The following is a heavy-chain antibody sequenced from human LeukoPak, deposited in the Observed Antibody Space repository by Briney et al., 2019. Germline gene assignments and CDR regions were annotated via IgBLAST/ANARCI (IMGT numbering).Heavy chain of an antibody. D-gene: IGHD1-26*01. J-gene: IGHJ4*02. CDR3: ARGPSGSYHPPFDY. CDR1: GGSISSSSYY. CDR2: IYYSGST. Sequence: SETLSLTCTVSGGSISSSSYYWGWIRQPPGKGLEWIGSIYYSGSTYYNPSLKSRVTISVDTSKNQFSLKLSSVTAADTAVYYCARGPSGSYHPPFDYWGQGTLVTVSS. V-gene: IGHV4-39*01.